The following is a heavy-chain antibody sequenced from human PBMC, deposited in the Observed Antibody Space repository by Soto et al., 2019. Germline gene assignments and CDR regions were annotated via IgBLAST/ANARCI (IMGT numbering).Heavy chain of an antibody. CDR3: ARGPSTVDAFDI. V-gene: IGHV4-30-2*01. D-gene: IGHD4-17*01. CDR1: GGSISSGGYS. J-gene: IGHJ3*02. CDR2: IYHSGST. Sequence: SETLSLTCAVSGGSISSGGYSWSWIRQPPGKGLEWIGYIYHSGSTNYNPSLKSRVTISVDKSKNQFSLKLSSVTAADTAVYYCARGPSTVDAFDIWGQGTMVTVSS.